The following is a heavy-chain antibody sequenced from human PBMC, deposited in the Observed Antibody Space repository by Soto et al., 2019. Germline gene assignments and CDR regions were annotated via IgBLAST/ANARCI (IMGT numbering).Heavy chain of an antibody. CDR3: ARGDDGGYYFDY. CDR2: IYHSGST. D-gene: IGHD2-21*01. V-gene: IGHV4-30-2*01. CDR1: GGSISSGGYS. J-gene: IGHJ4*02. Sequence: PSETLSLTCAVSGGSISSGGYSWSWIRQPPGKGLEWIGYIYHSGSTYYNPSLKSRVTISVDRSKNQFSLKLSSVTAADTAVYYCARGDDGGYYFDYWGQGTLVTVSS.